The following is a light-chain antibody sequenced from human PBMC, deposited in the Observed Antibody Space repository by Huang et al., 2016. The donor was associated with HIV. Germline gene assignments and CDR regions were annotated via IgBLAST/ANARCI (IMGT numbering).Light chain of an antibody. J-gene: IGKJ1*01. CDR2: SAS. CDR1: QSVNSN. CDR3: QHYNNWPWWT. Sequence: EVVVTQSPAILSVSPGERATLSCRASQSVNSNLAWYQQKPGQAPRLLIYSASTSATGIPARISGRGSRTDFPLTNSSLQSEDSAVKYCQHYNNWPWWTFGQGTKVEIK. V-gene: IGKV3-15*01.